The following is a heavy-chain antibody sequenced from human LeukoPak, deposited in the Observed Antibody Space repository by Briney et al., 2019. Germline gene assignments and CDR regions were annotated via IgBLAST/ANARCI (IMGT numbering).Heavy chain of an antibody. CDR1: GYTFTSYG. Sequence: ASVKVSCKASGYTFTSYGISWVRQAPGQGLEWMGWISAYNGNTNYAQKLQGRVTMTTDTSTSTAYMELRSLRSDDTAVYYCARSPVDFWSGYSPAGGTPYYFDYWGQGTLVTVSS. CDR2: ISAYNGNT. D-gene: IGHD3-3*01. V-gene: IGHV1-18*01. J-gene: IGHJ4*02. CDR3: ARSPVDFWSGYSPAGGTPYYFDY.